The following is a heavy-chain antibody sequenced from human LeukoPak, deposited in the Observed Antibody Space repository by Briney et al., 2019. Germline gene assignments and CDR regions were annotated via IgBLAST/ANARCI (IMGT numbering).Heavy chain of an antibody. CDR2: IYHSGST. CDR1: GYSISSGYY. CDR3: ARTTVTNNWFDP. J-gene: IGHJ5*02. Sequence: KPSETLSLTCAVSGYSISSGYYWGWIRQPPGKGLEWIGSIYHSGSTYYNPSLKSRVTISVDTSKNHFSLKLTSVTAADTAVYYCARTTVTNNWFDPWGQGTLVTVSS. D-gene: IGHD4-11*01. V-gene: IGHV4-38-2*01.